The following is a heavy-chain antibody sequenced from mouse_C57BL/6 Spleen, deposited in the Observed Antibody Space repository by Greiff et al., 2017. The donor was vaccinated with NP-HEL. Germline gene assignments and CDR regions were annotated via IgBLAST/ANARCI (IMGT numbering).Heavy chain of an antibody. D-gene: IGHD1-1*01. Sequence: VQLQQSGAELVRPGTSVKVSCKASGYAFTNYLIEWVKQRPGQGLEWIGVINPGSGGTNYNEKFKGKATLTADKSSSTAYMQLSSLTSEDSAVYFWARGDYGSSNFDYWGQGTTLTVSS. V-gene: IGHV1-54*01. CDR1: GYAFTNYL. CDR3: ARGDYGSSNFDY. J-gene: IGHJ2*01. CDR2: INPGSGGT.